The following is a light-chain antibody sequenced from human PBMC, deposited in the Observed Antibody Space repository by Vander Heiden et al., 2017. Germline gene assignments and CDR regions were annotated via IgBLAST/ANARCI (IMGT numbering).Light chain of an antibody. J-gene: IGLJ3*02. Sequence: QSALTQPASVSGSPGQSITIPCTGTSSDVGSYNLVSWYQQPPGKAPKRMWVEGSKRPSGVSYRFSGSKAGTNESRTISVFQAEEEADDYCGYSACSSTPWVFGTGTKLTVL. CDR1: SSDVGSYNL. V-gene: IGLV2-23*01. CDR3: GYSACSSTPWV. CDR2: EGS.